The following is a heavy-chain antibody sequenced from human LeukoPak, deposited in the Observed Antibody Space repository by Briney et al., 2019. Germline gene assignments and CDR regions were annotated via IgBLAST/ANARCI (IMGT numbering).Heavy chain of an antibody. CDR1: GXTFSSYS. CDR3: AKGRLQEGTVFRGVITPVDY. D-gene: IGHD3-10*01. Sequence: QSGESLTLSCAAYGXTFSSYSMNWVRRAPGKGLEWVSTISGRGDGTYYADSVRGRFTISRDNSKNTLFLQMSNLSADDTALYYCAKGRLQEGTVFRGVITPVDYWGQGTLVTVTS. V-gene: IGHV3-23*01. CDR2: ISGRGDGT. J-gene: IGHJ4*02.